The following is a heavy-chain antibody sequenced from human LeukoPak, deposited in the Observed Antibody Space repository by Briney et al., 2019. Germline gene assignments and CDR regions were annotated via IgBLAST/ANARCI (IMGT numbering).Heavy chain of an antibody. CDR1: GFTFSSYS. CDR3: ARRGRYFDWLQYYFDY. Sequence: GGSLRLSCAASGFTFSSYSMNWVRQAPGKGLEWVSYISSSSSTIYYADSVKGRFTISRDNAKNSLYLQMNSLRAEDTAVYYCARRGRYFDWLQYYFDYWGQGTLVTVSS. V-gene: IGHV3-48*01. CDR2: ISSSSSTI. J-gene: IGHJ4*02. D-gene: IGHD3-9*01.